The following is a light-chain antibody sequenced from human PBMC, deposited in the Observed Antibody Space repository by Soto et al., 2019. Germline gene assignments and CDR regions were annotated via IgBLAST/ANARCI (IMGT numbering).Light chain of an antibody. CDR1: QSVSRSY. J-gene: IGKJ2*01. V-gene: IGKV3-20*01. CDR2: DAY. Sequence: EIVLTQSPGTLSLSPGERATLSCRASQSVSRSYLAWYQQKPGQAPRLLIYDAYNRPTGIPDRFSGSGSGTDFTLTISRLEPEDFAVYYCQQYGDSPYTFGQGTKLEIK. CDR3: QQYGDSPYT.